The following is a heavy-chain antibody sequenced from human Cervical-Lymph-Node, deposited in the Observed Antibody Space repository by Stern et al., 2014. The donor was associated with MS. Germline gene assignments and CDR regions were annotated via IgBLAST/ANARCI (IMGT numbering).Heavy chain of an antibody. Sequence: QVQLQESGPGLVQPSETLSLTCTVSGGSIGNYYWHWVRQPPGNGLEWIGYIYYIGTTNYNPSLKSRVTISVDTSKNQFSLRLSSVSVADTAVYYCARHGDTSFVYWGQGTLVTISS. CDR1: GGSIGNYY. CDR2: IYYIGTT. J-gene: IGHJ4*02. V-gene: IGHV4-59*08. D-gene: IGHD2-21*02. CDR3: ARHGDTSFVY.